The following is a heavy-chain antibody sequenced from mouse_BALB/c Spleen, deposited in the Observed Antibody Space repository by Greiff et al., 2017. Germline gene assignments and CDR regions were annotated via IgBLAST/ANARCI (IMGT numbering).Heavy chain of an antibody. V-gene: IGHV1-82*01. CDR1: GYAFSSSW. Sequence: VQLQQSGPELVKPGASVKISCKASGYAFSSSWMNWVKQRPGQGLEWIGRIYPGDGDTNYNGKFKGKATLTADKSSSTAYMQLSSLTSVDSAVYFCARPAVARGWYFDVWGAGTTVTVSS. CDR3: ARPAVARGWYFDV. D-gene: IGHD1-1*01. J-gene: IGHJ1*01. CDR2: IYPGDGDT.